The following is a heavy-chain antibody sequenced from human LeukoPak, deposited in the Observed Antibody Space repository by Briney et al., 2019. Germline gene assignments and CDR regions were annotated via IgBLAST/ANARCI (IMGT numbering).Heavy chain of an antibody. CDR1: GFTFSSYG. CDR2: ISGSGGST. CDR3: ARLYGDYGLLNDY. Sequence: GGSLRLSCAASGFTFSSYGMSWVRQAPGKGLEWVSAISGSGGSTYYADSVKGRFTISRDNSKNTLYLQMNSLRAEDTAVYYCARLYGDYGLLNDYWGQGTLVTVSS. J-gene: IGHJ4*02. D-gene: IGHD4-17*01. V-gene: IGHV3-23*01.